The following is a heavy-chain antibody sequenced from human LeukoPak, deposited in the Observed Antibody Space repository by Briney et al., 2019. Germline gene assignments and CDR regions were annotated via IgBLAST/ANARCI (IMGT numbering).Heavy chain of an antibody. Sequence: SSETLSLTCTVSGGSMSHYYWNWIRQSPGRGLEWIGYIYYRGGTNYNPSLRGRVTLSVDSSKNQLSLKLNSVTAADTAVYASSDCRASGCQIFGSEPFDFWGPGTLVTVSS. CDR2: IYYRGGT. V-gene: IGHV4-59*03. CDR3: SDCRASGCQIFGSEPFDF. J-gene: IGHJ1*01. D-gene: IGHD3-3*01. CDR1: GGSMSHYY.